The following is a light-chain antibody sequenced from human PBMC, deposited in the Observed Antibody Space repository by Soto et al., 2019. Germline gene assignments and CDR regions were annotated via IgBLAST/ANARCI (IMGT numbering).Light chain of an antibody. V-gene: IGLV2-14*01. CDR3: VSYTTSASYV. J-gene: IGLJ1*01. CDR2: DIN. Sequence: QSALTQPASLSGSPGQSITISCTGTRSDVGNYIFVSWYRQHTGKAPKLMIYDINNRPSGVSNRFSDSKSGNTASLTISGLQAEDEANYYCVSYTTSASYVFGTGTKLTVL. CDR1: RSDVGNYIF.